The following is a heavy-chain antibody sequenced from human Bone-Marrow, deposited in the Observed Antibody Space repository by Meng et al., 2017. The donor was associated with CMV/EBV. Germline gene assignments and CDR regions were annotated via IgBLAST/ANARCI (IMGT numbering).Heavy chain of an antibody. D-gene: IGHD3-22*01. CDR3: ARVRVHYYNSSGYYYFDY. J-gene: IGHJ4*02. CDR2: INWNGGTT. V-gene: IGHV3-20*01. Sequence: GGSLRLSWAPAGFPFDAYGMSWVRQAPGEWLEWVSGINWNGGTTGYADSVKGRFTISRDNAKNSLYVQMNSLRAEDTALYDCARVRVHYYNSSGYYYFDYWGQGTLVTVSS. CDR1: GFPFDAYG.